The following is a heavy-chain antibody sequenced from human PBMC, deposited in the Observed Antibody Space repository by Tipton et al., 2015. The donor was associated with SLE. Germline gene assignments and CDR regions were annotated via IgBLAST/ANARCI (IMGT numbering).Heavy chain of an antibody. J-gene: IGHJ4*02. V-gene: IGHV4-34*01. CDR3: ARARADYGDYGGFDY. CDR2: INHSGST. D-gene: IGHD4-17*01. Sequence: TLSLTCAVYGGSFSGYYWSWIRQPPGKGLEWIGEINHSGSTNYNPSLKSRVTISVDTSKNQFSLKLSSVTAADTAVYYCARARADYGDYGGFDYWGQGTLVTVSS. CDR1: GGSFSGYY.